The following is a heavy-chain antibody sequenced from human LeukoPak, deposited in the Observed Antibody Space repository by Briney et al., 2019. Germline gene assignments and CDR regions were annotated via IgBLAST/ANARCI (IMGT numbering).Heavy chain of an antibody. V-gene: IGHV3-30*07. CDR1: GFTFSSYA. CDR2: ISYDGSNK. D-gene: IGHD3-22*01. CDR3: AKDRDVVVITCFLDY. Sequence: PGGSLRLSCAASGFTFSSYAMHWVRQAPGKGLEWVAVISYDGSNKYYADSVKGRFTISRDNSKNTLYLQMNSLRAEDTAVYYCAKDRDVVVITCFLDYWGQGTLVTVSS. J-gene: IGHJ4*02.